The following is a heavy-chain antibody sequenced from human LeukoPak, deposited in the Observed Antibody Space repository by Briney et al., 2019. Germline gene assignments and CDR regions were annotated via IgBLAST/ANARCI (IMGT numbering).Heavy chain of an antibody. CDR1: GGSISSYY. D-gene: IGHD6-13*01. V-gene: IGHV4-59*08. Sequence: SETLSLTCTVSGGSISSYYWSWIRQPPGKGLEWIGYIYYSGSTDYNPSLKSRVTISVDTSKNQFSLKLSSVTAADTAVYYCARARRVAAAGTYYYYMDVWGKGTTVTVSS. CDR3: ARARRVAAAGTYYYYMDV. J-gene: IGHJ6*03. CDR2: IYYSGST.